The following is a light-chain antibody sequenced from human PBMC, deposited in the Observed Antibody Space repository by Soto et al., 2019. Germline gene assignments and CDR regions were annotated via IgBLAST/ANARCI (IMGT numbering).Light chain of an antibody. Sequence: EIVLTQSPATQSLSPGERATLSCRATQSVTSISLSWYQHKPGQAPRLLIFGASSRATGVPDRFSGSGSGTDFTLTISRLEPEDCAVYHCQHYDGSAVTFGGGTKVEIK. CDR3: QHYDGSAVT. CDR1: QSVTSIS. CDR2: GAS. V-gene: IGKV3-20*01. J-gene: IGKJ4*01.